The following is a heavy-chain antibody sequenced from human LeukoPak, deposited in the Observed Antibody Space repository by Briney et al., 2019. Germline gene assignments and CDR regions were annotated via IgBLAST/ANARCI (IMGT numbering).Heavy chain of an antibody. CDR1: GYTFTGYY. CDR2: INPSGGST. V-gene: IGHV1-46*01. D-gene: IGHD4-23*01. CDR3: ARPRWGTYGGNSDEAFDY. J-gene: IGHJ4*02. Sequence: ASVKVSCKASGYTFTGYYMHWVQQAPGQGLEWMGIINPSGGSTSYAQKFQGRVTMTRDTSTSTVYMELSSLRSEDTAVYYCARPRWGTYGGNSDEAFDYWGQGTLVTVSS.